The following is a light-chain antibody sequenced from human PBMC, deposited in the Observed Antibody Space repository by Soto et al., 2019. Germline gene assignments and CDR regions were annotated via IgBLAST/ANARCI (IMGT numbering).Light chain of an antibody. V-gene: IGKV3-15*01. CDR1: QSVSSN. CDR3: QQYNNWPKT. Sequence: IVMTQSPATLSVSPGERATLSCRASQSVSSNLAWYQQRPGQAPRPLMYSASTRATGIPARFSGSGSGTEFTLTISSLEPEDFAVYYCQQYNNWPKTFGQGTKVDIK. CDR2: SAS. J-gene: IGKJ1*01.